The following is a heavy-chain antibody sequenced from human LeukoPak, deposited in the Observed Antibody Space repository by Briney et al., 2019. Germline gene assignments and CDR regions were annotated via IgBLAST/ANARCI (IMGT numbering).Heavy chain of an antibody. CDR3: ARDYHDRTDHYDYVWGSYRYPDY. J-gene: IGHJ4*02. CDR2: ISYDGSNK. CDR1: GFTFSCYA. V-gene: IGHV3-30-3*01. Sequence: GGSLRLSCAASGFTFSCYAMHWVRQAPGKGLGWVAVISYDGSNKYYADSVKGRFTISRDNSKNTLYLQMNSLRAEDTAVYYCARDYHDRTDHYDYVWGSYRYPDYWGQGTLVTVSS. D-gene: IGHD3-16*02.